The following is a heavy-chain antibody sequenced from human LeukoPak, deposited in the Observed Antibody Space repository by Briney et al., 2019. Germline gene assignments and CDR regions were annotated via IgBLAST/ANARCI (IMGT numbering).Heavy chain of an antibody. CDR3: ARVGSGYDYVGGYYFDY. D-gene: IGHD5-12*01. J-gene: IGHJ4*02. V-gene: IGHV1-18*01. CDR2: ISAYNGNT. CDR1: GYTFTSYG. Sequence: ASVTVSCKASGYTFTSYGISWVRQAPGQGLEWMGWISAYNGNTNYAQKLQGRVTMTTDTSTSTAYMELRSLRSDDTAVYYCARVGSGYDYVGGYYFDYWGQGTLVTVSS.